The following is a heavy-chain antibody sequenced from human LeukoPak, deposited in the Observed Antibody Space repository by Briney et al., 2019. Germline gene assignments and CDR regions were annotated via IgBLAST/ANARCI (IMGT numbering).Heavy chain of an antibody. CDR1: GYTFTSYY. V-gene: IGHV1-46*01. CDR3: ARDQNAGTTVTANFDY. J-gene: IGHJ4*02. D-gene: IGHD4-17*01. Sequence: ASVKVSCKASGYTFTSYYMHWVRQAPGQGLEWMGIINPSGGSTSYAQKFQGRVTMTRDTSTSTVYMELSSLRSEDTAVYHCARDQNAGTTVTANFDYWGQGTLVTVSS. CDR2: INPSGGST.